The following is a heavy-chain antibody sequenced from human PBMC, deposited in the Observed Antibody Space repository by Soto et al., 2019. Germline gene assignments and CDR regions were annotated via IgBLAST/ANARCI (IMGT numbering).Heavy chain of an antibody. V-gene: IGHV1-24*01. CDR2: PEPEGNED. CDR3: APPTARRGAMKTHQNFDL. Sequence: GASVKVSCKISGHTLTEVSIHWVRQAPGKGLKWRRGPEPEGNEDTYAKKCHARVTVTEDTVTGTGYRELRGLKTDDQAISCRAPPTARRGAMKTHQNFDLRGKGTPVTVSS. J-gene: IGHJ4*02. D-gene: IGHD3-10*01. CDR1: GHTLTEVS.